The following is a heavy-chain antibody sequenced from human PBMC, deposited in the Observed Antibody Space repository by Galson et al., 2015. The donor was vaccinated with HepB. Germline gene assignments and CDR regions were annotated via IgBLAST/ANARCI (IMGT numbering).Heavy chain of an antibody. V-gene: IGHV3-7*01. J-gene: IGHJ4*02. CDR1: GFTFSGHW. D-gene: IGHD3-9*01. CDR3: ATNTDWRFAY. CDR2: IKEDGSAE. Sequence: ALRLSCAASGFTFSGHWVSWVRQAPGKGLEWGVGIKEDGSAEYYGDSVKGRLTISRDNTKNSLYLQMNSLRAEDTAAAYCATNTDWRFAYWGQGALVTVSS.